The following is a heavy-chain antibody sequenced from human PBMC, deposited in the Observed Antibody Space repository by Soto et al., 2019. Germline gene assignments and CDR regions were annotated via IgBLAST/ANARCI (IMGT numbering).Heavy chain of an antibody. CDR2: IYYSGST. Sequence: SETLSLTCTVSGGSISTYYWSWIRQPPGKGLEWIGYIYYSGSTSYNPSLKSRVTISVDTSKNQFSLKLRSVTAADTAVYYCASDRSSGWDQGYGMDVWGQGTTVPVYS. V-gene: IGHV4-59*01. CDR3: ASDRSSGWDQGYGMDV. J-gene: IGHJ6*02. D-gene: IGHD6-19*01. CDR1: GGSISTYY.